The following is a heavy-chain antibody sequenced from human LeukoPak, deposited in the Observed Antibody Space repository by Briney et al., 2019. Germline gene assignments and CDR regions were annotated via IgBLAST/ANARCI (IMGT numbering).Heavy chain of an antibody. CDR2: INPSGGST. Sequence: ASVKVSCKASGYTFTSYYMNWVRQAPGQGLEWMGIINPSGGSTSYAQKFQGRVTMTEDTSTDTAYMELSSLRSEDTAVYYCATHEGRFGDPSFDYWGQGTLVTVSS. J-gene: IGHJ4*02. V-gene: IGHV1-46*01. CDR1: GYTFTSYY. CDR3: ATHEGRFGDPSFDY. D-gene: IGHD3-10*01.